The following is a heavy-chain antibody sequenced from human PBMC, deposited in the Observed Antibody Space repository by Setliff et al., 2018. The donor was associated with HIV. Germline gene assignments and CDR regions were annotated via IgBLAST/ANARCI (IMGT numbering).Heavy chain of an antibody. CDR2: IIPMYGVT. V-gene: IGHV1-69*10. CDR3: ARDRAYSSSWYYDY. Sequence: ASVKVSCKASGGTFSSYVISWVRQAPGQGPEWMGGIIPMYGVTNYAQKFQGRVTITRDTSASTAYMELSSLRSEDTAVYYCARDRAYSSSWYYDYWGQGTLVTVSS. D-gene: IGHD6-13*01. J-gene: IGHJ4*02. CDR1: GGTFSSYV.